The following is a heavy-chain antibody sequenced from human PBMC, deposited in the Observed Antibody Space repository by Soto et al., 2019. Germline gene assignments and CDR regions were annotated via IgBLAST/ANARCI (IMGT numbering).Heavy chain of an antibody. D-gene: IGHD6-19*01. CDR3: ASEIAVAGIYYFDY. CDR1: GGSISSSSYY. V-gene: IGHV4-39*01. CDR2: IYYSGST. Sequence: SETLSLTCTVSGGSISSSSYYWGWIRQPPGKGLEWIGSIYYSGSTYYKPSLKSRVTKSVNTSKNQFSLKLNSVTAADTVVYYCASEIAVAGIYYFDYWGQGTLVTVSS. J-gene: IGHJ4*02.